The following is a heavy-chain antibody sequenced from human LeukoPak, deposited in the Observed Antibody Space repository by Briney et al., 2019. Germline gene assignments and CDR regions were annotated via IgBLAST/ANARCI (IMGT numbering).Heavy chain of an antibody. D-gene: IGHD4-17*01. CDR1: GFSFSSHG. CDR2: ISGSGGST. CDR3: AKAAYGDYGAFDI. Sequence: GGSLRLSCAGSGFSFSSHGMNWVRQAPGKGLEWVSAISGSGGSTYYADSVKGRFTISRDNSKNTLYLQMNSLRAEDTAVYYCAKAAYGDYGAFDIWGQGTMVTVSS. J-gene: IGHJ3*02. V-gene: IGHV3-23*01.